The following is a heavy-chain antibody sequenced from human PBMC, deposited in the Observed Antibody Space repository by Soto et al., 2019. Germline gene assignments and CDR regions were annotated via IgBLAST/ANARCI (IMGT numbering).Heavy chain of an antibody. D-gene: IGHD3-3*01. CDR1: GYTFTSYG. CDR2: ISAYNGNT. J-gene: IGHJ6*03. Sequence: QVQLVQSGAEVKKPGASVKVSCKASGYTFTSYGISWVRQAPGQGLEWMGWISAYNGNTNYAQKLQGRVTMTTDTSTSTAYMELRSPRSDDTAVYYCARVNLRITIFGVDPNYYMDVWGKGTTVTVSS. CDR3: ARVNLRITIFGVDPNYYMDV. V-gene: IGHV1-18*01.